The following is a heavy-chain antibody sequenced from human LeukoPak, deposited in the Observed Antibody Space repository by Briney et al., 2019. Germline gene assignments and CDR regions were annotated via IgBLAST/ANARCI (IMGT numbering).Heavy chain of an antibody. Sequence: GWSLRLSRAASGLTFSGYAMSWLGQAPCRGLEFVSAISGDTGEKFYADSVKGRFTVSRGNAKNSLYLQMNSLRAEDTAVYYCARGNRRFDYWGQGTLVTVSS. CDR2: ISGDTGEK. CDR1: GLTFSGYA. J-gene: IGHJ4*02. V-gene: IGHV3-23*01. CDR3: ARGNRRFDY.